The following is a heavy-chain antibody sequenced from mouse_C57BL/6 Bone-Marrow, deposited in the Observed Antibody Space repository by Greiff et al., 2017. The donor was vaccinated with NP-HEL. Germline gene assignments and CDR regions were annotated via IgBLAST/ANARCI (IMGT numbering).Heavy chain of an antibody. V-gene: IGHV1-82*01. CDR2: IYPGDGDT. CDR1: GYAFSSSW. D-gene: IGHD1-1*01. Sequence: VQLQQSGPELVKPGASVKISCKASGYAFSSSWMNWVKQRPGKGLEWIGRIYPGDGDTNYNGKFKGKATLTADKSSSTAYMQLSSRTSEDSAVYFCARRYRAWVAYWGQGTLVTVSA. CDR3: ARRYRAWVAY. J-gene: IGHJ3*01.